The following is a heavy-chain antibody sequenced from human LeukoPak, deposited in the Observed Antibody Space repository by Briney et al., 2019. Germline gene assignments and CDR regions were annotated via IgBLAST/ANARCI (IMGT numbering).Heavy chain of an antibody. Sequence: SETLSLTCTVSGGSISSYYRSWIRQPPGKGLEWIGYIYYSGSTNYNPSLKSRVTISVDTSKNQFSLKLSSVTAADTAVYYCARGASAMDNFDYWGQGTLVTVSS. CDR3: ARGASAMDNFDY. J-gene: IGHJ4*02. CDR1: GGSISSYY. CDR2: IYYSGST. V-gene: IGHV4-59*01. D-gene: IGHD5-18*01.